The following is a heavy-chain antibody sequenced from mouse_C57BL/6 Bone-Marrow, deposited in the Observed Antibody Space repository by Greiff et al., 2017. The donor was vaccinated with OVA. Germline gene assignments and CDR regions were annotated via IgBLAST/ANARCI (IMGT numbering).Heavy chain of an antibody. V-gene: IGHV5-4*03. CDR1: GFTFSSYA. Sequence: EVKLMESGGGLVKPGGSLKLSCAASGFTFSSYAMSWVRQTPEKRLEWVATISDGGSYTYYPDNVKGRFTISRDNAKNNLYLQMSHLKSEDTAMYYCARHIYYDYDGGRDYWGQGTSVTVSS. J-gene: IGHJ4*01. CDR3: ARHIYYDYDGGRDY. CDR2: ISDGGSYT. D-gene: IGHD2-4*01.